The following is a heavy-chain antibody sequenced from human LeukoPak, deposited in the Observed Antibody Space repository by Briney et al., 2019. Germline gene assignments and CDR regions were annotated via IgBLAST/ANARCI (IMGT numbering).Heavy chain of an antibody. D-gene: IGHD6-13*01. CDR2: INHSGSN. Sequence: PSETLSLTCAVYGGSFSGYYWSWIRHPPGKGVEWIGEINHSGSNNYHPSLKSRVTISVATSKNQFSLKLSSVTAADPAVYYCARSSIAAAGRNFQHWGQGTLVTVSS. CDR3: ARSSIAAAGRNFQH. J-gene: IGHJ1*01. V-gene: IGHV4-34*01. CDR1: GGSFSGYY.